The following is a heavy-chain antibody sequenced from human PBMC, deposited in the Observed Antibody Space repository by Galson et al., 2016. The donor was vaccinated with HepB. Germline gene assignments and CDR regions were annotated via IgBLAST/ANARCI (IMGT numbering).Heavy chain of an antibody. CDR2: IRAGDGYT. D-gene: IGHD1/OR15-1a*01. Sequence: SVKVSCKASGGTFSSYAISWVRQAPGQGLEWIGWIRAGDGYTKYSHEFQGRVTMTRDTSASTSYMELSSLRSEDTAMYFCARVFKLEQWGHFDYWGQGTLVAVSS. CDR1: GGTFSSYA. V-gene: IGHV1-3*03. J-gene: IGHJ4*02. CDR3: ARVFKLEQWGHFDY.